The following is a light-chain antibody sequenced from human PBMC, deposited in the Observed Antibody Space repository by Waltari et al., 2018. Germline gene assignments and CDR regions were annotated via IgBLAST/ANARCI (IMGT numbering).Light chain of an antibody. J-gene: IGLJ3*02. CDR2: YND. V-gene: IGLV1-36*01. Sequence: QSVLTQPPSTSEAARKSVTISCSGSRSNFGSNSVSWYQQFPGRAPKLLIHYNDLRASGVSDRFSGSKSGTSASLAMSGLQIEDEADYYCAAWDDSLSGWVFGGGTRLTVL. CDR3: AAWDDSLSGWV. CDR1: RSNFGSNS.